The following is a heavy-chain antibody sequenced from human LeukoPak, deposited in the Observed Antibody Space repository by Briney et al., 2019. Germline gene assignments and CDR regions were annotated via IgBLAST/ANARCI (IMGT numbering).Heavy chain of an antibody. CDR3: ASSLALNY. CDR2: ISSSGSTI. J-gene: IGHJ4*02. V-gene: IGHV3-48*04. Sequence: PGGSLRLSCAASGFTFSTFWMNWVRQAPGKGLEWVSYISSSGSTIYYADSVKGRFTISRDDAKNSLYLQMNSLRAEDTAIYYCASSLALNYWGQGTLVTVSS. CDR1: GFTFSTFW.